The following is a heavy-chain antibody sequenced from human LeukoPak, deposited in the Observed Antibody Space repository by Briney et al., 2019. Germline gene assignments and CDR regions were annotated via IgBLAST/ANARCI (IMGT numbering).Heavy chain of an antibody. CDR2: ISGSGGST. Sequence: PGGSLRLSCAASGFTFSSYAMSWVRQAPGKGLVWVSAISGSGGSTYYADSVKGRFTISRDNSKNTLYLQMNSLRAEDTAVYYCAKVQNRYYDFWSGLDAFDIWGQGTMVTVSS. D-gene: IGHD3-3*01. V-gene: IGHV3-23*01. J-gene: IGHJ3*02. CDR3: AKVQNRYYDFWSGLDAFDI. CDR1: GFTFSSYA.